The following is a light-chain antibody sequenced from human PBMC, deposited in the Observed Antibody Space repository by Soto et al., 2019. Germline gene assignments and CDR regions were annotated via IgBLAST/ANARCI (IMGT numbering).Light chain of an antibody. Sequence: ETELTQSPDTLSVSPGERATLSCWARQSVYNSLAWYQERPGQAPRLLIYGASTRATGIPARFSGSGSGTEFTLTISSLQSEDSPIYYCQQYNNWPTLGQGTKVEIK. V-gene: IGKV3-15*01. CDR1: QSVYNS. CDR3: QQYNNWPT. CDR2: GAS. J-gene: IGKJ1*01.